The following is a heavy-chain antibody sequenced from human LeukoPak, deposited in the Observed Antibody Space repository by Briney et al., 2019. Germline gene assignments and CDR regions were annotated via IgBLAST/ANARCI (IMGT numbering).Heavy chain of an antibody. CDR3: GREIDRTGEYYFDQ. J-gene: IGHJ4*02. D-gene: IGHD1-1*01. Sequence: GGSLRLSCAASESTFDNYWMHWVRQAAGKGLVWVSRMNSDGRITAYADSVKGRFTISRDNAKNTLYLQMNSLRAEDTAVYYCGREIDRTGEYYFDQWGQGTPVTVSS. CDR2: MNSDGRIT. CDR1: ESTFDNYW. V-gene: IGHV3-74*01.